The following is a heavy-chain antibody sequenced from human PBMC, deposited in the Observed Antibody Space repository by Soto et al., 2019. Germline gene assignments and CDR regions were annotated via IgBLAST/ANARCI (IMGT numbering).Heavy chain of an antibody. D-gene: IGHD6-6*01. CDR1: GFSLRSLGMA. CDR2: IYWDDEE. Sequence: QITLKESGPTLLKPTQTLTLTCTFSGFSLRSLGMAVGWIRQPPGRALEWVALIYWDDEERYSPYLQSRLNITKDTSKNHVVLTMTTMDPVDTATYYCARRYDSSFDFWGQGIPVTVSS. V-gene: IGHV2-5*02. CDR3: ARRYDSSFDF. J-gene: IGHJ4*02.